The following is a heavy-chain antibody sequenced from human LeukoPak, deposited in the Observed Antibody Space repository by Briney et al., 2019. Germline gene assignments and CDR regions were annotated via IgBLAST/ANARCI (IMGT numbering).Heavy chain of an antibody. Sequence: GGSLRLSCAVSGITLSNYGMSWVRQAPGKGLEWVAGIRDSGGRTNYADAVKGRFTISRDNAKNTLFLQMNSLRVEDTAVYFCAKRGVVIRVILVGFHKEAYYFDSWGQGALVTVSS. CDR1: GITLSNYG. V-gene: IGHV3-23*01. CDR3: AKRGVVIRVILVGFHKEAYYFDS. D-gene: IGHD3-22*01. J-gene: IGHJ4*02. CDR2: IRDSGGRT.